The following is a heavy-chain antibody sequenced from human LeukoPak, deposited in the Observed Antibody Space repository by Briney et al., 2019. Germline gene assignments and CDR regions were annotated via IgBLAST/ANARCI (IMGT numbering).Heavy chain of an antibody. J-gene: IGHJ3*02. CDR3: ARGGYSDAFDI. CDR2: IYHSGST. Sequence: PSETLSLTCTVSGYSISSGYYWGWIRQPPGKGLEWIGSIYHSGSTYYNPSLKSRVTISVGTSKNQFSLKLSSVTAADTAVYYCARGGYSDAFDIWGQGTMVTVSS. CDR1: GYSISSGYY. V-gene: IGHV4-38-2*02. D-gene: IGHD6-13*01.